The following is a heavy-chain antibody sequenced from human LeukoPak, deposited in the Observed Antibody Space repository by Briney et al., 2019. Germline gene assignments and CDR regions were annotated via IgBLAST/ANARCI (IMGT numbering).Heavy chain of an antibody. V-gene: IGHV3-74*03. D-gene: IGHD3-22*01. CDR1: GFTFSTYW. Sequence: PGGSLRLSCAASGFTFSTYWMYWVRQGPGKGLVWVSRINSDGTNIKYADSVKGRFTISRDNAKNTLYLQMNSLRGEDTAVYYCASNHYDTTAYWGQGTLVTVSS. J-gene: IGHJ4*02. CDR2: INSDGTNI. CDR3: ASNHYDTTAY.